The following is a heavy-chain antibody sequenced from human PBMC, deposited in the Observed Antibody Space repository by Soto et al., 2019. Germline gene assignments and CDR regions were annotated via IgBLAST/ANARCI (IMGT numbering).Heavy chain of an antibody. J-gene: IGHJ4*02. CDR3: AKDSYINSFPDN. D-gene: IGHD1-20*01. CDR1: GFTFSSYA. V-gene: IGHV3-23*01. CDR2: VSGGGGTT. Sequence: VQLLESGGGLVQPGGSLRLSCAASGFTFSSYAMSWVRLAPGKGLEWVSAVSGGGGTTYYADSVKGRFNISRLNSKNTLFVQMNSLRAEDTAVYYCAKDSYINSFPDNWGQGTLVTVSS.